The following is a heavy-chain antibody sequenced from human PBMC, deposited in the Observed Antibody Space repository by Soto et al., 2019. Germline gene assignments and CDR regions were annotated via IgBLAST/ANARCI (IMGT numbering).Heavy chain of an antibody. CDR3: ARPAYYYDSSGYYEYFQH. CDR2: ISYDGSNK. J-gene: IGHJ1*01. D-gene: IGHD3-22*01. CDR1: GFTFSSYA. Sequence: GGSLRLSCAASGFTFSSYAMHWVRQAPGKGLEWVAVISYDGSNKYYADSVKGRFTISRDNSKNTLYLQMNSLRAEDTAVYYCARPAYYYDSSGYYEYFQHWGQGTLVTVSS. V-gene: IGHV3-30-3*01.